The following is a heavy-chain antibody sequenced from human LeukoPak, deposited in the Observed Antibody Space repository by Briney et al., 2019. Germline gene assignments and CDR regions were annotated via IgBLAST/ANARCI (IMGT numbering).Heavy chain of an antibody. V-gene: IGHV3-7*01. CDR2: IKQDGSEK. D-gene: IGHD3-22*01. CDR1: GFTFSSYW. Sequence: GGSLRLSCAASGFTFSSYWVSWVRQAPGKGLEWVANIKQDGSEKYYVDSVKGRFTISRDNAKNSLYLQMNSLRAEDTAVYYCAREGYYYDSRGPGGYYFDYWGQGTLVTVSS. J-gene: IGHJ4*02. CDR3: AREGYYYDSRGPGGYYFDY.